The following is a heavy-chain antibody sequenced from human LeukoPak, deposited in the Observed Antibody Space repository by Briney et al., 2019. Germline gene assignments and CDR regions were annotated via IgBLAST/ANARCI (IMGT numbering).Heavy chain of an antibody. Sequence: SVKVSCKASGYTFTSYDINWVRQATGQGLEWMGGIIPIFGTANYAQKFQGRVTVTADESTSTAYMELSSLRSEDTAVYYCASALPPPYYYYMDVWGKGTTVTISS. J-gene: IGHJ6*03. CDR1: GYTFTSYD. CDR2: IIPIFGTA. V-gene: IGHV1-69*13. CDR3: ASALPPPYYYYMDV.